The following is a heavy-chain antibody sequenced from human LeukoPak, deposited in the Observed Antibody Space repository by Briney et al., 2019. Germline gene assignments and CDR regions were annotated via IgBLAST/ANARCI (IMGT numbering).Heavy chain of an antibody. V-gene: IGHV1-18*01. CDR1: GYTFTSYA. CDR2: ISAYSTYNGNT. Sequence: ASVKVSCKASGYTFTSYAMNWVRQAPGQGLEWMGWISAYSTYNGNTNYAQKFQGRVTMTTDTSTSTAYMELRSLRSDDTAVYYCTRDLGQWLLQGIFFDYWGQGTLVTVSS. J-gene: IGHJ4*02. CDR3: TRDLGQWLLQGIFFDY. D-gene: IGHD5-12*01.